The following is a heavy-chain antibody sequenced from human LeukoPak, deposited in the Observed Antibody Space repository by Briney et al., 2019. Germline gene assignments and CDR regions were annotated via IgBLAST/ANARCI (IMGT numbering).Heavy chain of an antibody. CDR3: AKVVYEDWDQQSLFDY. CDR1: GFTFSSYA. V-gene: IGHV3-23*01. D-gene: IGHD3/OR15-3a*01. J-gene: IGHJ4*02. Sequence: GGSLRLSCAASGFTFSSYAMSWVRQAPGKGLEWVSAISGSGGSTYYADSVKGRFTISRDNSKNPLYLQMNSLRAEDTAVYYCAKVVYEDWDQQSLFDYWGQGTLVTVSS. CDR2: ISGSGGST.